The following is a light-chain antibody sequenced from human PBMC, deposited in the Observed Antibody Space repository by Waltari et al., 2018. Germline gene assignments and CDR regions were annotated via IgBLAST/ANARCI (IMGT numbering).Light chain of an antibody. J-gene: IGLJ2*01. CDR2: RND. Sequence: QSVLTQPPSASGTPGQRDTISCSGSSSNIGSNVVSWYQQVPGETPKLLIYRNDQRPSWVPDRFARSKAGTSASLAIRAHRYEDEGDYYCAAWDDKLGGRWEFGGGTKLTVL. V-gene: IGLV1-47*01. CDR1: SSNIGSNV. CDR3: AAWDDKLGGRWE.